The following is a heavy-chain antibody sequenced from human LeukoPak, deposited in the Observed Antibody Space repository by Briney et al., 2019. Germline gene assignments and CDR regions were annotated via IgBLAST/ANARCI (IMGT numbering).Heavy chain of an antibody. CDR1: GYSFTNYW. CDR2: IYPGDSGA. D-gene: IGHD2/OR15-2a*01. Sequence: GESLTISCTASGYSFTNYWIAWVRQMPGAGLEWMGTIYPGDSGARYSPAFQGQFTLSVDRSTTTAYLQWPSLKASDTAMYYCARPYSTGIRDAYDMWGQGTMVIVSS. CDR3: ARPYSTGIRDAYDM. J-gene: IGHJ3*02. V-gene: IGHV5-51*01.